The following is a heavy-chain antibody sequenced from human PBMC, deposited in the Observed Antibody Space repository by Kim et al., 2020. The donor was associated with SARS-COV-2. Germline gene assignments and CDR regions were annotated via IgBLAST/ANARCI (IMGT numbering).Heavy chain of an antibody. CDR3: ARSDYYDNSGYYYGQ. V-gene: IGHV3-74*01. Sequence: ADSVQGRFTISRDDATNTLYLQMGSLGAEDTAIYYCARSDYYDNSGYYYGQWGQGTLVTVSP. D-gene: IGHD3-22*01. J-gene: IGHJ4*02.